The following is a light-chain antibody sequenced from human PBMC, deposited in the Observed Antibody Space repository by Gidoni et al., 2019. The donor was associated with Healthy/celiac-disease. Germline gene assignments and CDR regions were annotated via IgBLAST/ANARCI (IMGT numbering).Light chain of an antibody. J-gene: IGKJ4*01. V-gene: IGKV3-11*01. CDR1: QSVSSY. CDR3: QQRSNWPLT. Sequence: EIVLTQSPATLSSSPGERATLSCRASQSVSSYLAWSQRKPGQAPRLLIYDASNRATGIPARFSGSVAETDFTLRISSLESEDIAGYYCQQRSNWPLTFGGGTKVEIK. CDR2: DAS.